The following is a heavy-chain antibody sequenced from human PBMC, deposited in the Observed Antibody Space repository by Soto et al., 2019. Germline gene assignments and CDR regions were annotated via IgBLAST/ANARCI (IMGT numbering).Heavy chain of an antibody. CDR1: GFTFSSYG. CDR3: ARDFWSGYAPVYGVDV. V-gene: IGHV3-33*01. D-gene: IGHD3-3*01. J-gene: IGHJ6*02. Sequence: ESGGGVVQPGRSLRLSCAASGFTFSSYGMHWVRQAPGKGLEWVAVIWYDGTNKYYADSVKGRFTISRDNSKNTLYLQMNSLRAEDTAVYYCARDFWSGYAPVYGVDVWGQGTTVTVSS. CDR2: IWYDGTNK.